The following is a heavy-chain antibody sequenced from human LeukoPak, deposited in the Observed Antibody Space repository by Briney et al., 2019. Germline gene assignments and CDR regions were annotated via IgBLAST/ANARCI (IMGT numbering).Heavy chain of an antibody. CDR2: ISGDGGAT. CDR1: EFTFSIYA. J-gene: IGHJ4*02. Sequence: GGSLRLSCAASEFTFSIYAISWVRQAPGKGLEWVSAISGDGGATHYADSVKGRFTISRDNFKNTLYLQMSSLRAEDTAVYYCAKVGLGRYCSSTSCYGYWGQGTLVTVSS. D-gene: IGHD2-2*01. V-gene: IGHV3-23*01. CDR3: AKVGLGRYCSSTSCYGY.